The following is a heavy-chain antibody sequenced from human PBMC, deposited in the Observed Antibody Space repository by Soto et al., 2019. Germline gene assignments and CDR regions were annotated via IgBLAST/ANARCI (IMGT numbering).Heavy chain of an antibody. J-gene: IGHJ6*02. D-gene: IGHD1-1*01. CDR1: GYTFSDYW. V-gene: IGHV5-10-1*01. CDR2: IDPNYSYT. CDR3: ARSLQLERLKYYYYGMDV. Sequence: GESLKLSCKGSGYTFSDYWISWLRRMRGKGLEWMGRIDPNYSYTIYSPSFKAHVSTSADKSISTAYRQWSSLKASDTTMYYCARSLQLERLKYYYYGMDVWGQGTTVTVSS.